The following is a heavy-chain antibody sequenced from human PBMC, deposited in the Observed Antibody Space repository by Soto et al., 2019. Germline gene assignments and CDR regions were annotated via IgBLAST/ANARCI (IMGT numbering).Heavy chain of an antibody. CDR3: VSSRSAIYGDALDV. D-gene: IGHD2-2*01. CDR2: IYDDGTT. CDR1: GGSISSYF. J-gene: IGHJ3*01. V-gene: IGHV4-59*03. Sequence: SETLSLTCSVSGGSISSYFRNWLRQPPGKGLEWIGYIYDDGTTDYNPSLKSRVTILLDMSKNQFSLKLSSVTAADTAVYYCVSSRSAIYGDALDVWGQGTMVTVS.